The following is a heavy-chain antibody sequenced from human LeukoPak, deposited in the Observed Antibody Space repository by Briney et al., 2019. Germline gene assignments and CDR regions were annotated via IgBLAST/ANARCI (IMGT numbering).Heavy chain of an antibody. Sequence: GGSLRLSCAASGFTFSSYAMNWVRQAPGKGLEWVSAISGSGDTTYYADSVKGRFTISRDNAKNSLYLQMNSLRAEDTAVYYCAGSYYYGSGSYPDYYYYMDVWGKGTTVTISS. CDR2: ISGSGDTT. V-gene: IGHV3-23*01. CDR1: GFTFSSYA. J-gene: IGHJ6*03. CDR3: AGSYYYGSGSYPDYYYYMDV. D-gene: IGHD3-10*01.